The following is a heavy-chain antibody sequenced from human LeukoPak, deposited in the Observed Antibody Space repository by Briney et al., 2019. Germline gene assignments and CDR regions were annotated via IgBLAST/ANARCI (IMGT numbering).Heavy chain of an antibody. J-gene: IGHJ4*02. CDR1: GDSVSSNSAA. CDR2: TYYRSKWYN. CDR3: ARTSGSYYEFDY. V-gene: IGHV6-1*01. Sequence: SQTLSLTCDISGDSVSSNSAAWNWIRQSPPRGLEWLGRTYYRSKWYNDYAVSVKSRITINPDTSKNQFSLQLNSVTPEDTAVYYCARTSGSYYEFDYWGQRTLVTVSS. D-gene: IGHD1-26*01.